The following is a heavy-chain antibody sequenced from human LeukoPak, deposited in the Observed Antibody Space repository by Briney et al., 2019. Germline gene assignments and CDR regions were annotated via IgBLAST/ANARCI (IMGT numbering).Heavy chain of an antibody. J-gene: IGHJ4*02. CDR1: GGTFSSYA. V-gene: IGHV1-69*01. D-gene: IGHD2-15*01. CDR2: IIPIFGTA. CDR3: ARVDIVVVVAATVFDY. Sequence: SVKVSCKASGGTFSSYAISWVRQAPGQGLEWMGGIIPIFGTANYAQKFQGRVTITADESTSTAYMELSSLRSDDTAVYYCARVDIVVVVAATVFDYWGQGTLVTVSS.